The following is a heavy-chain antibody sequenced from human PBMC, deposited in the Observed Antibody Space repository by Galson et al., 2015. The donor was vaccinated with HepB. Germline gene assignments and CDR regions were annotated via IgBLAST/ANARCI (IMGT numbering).Heavy chain of an antibody. D-gene: IGHD2-8*01. V-gene: IGHV5-51*03. J-gene: IGHJ3*02. CDR3: ARAAEGTGVYNALDI. CDR1: GYSFTSYW. Sequence: QSGAEVKKPGESLKISCKGSGYSFTSYWIGWVRQMPGKGLEWMGIIYPGDSDTRYSPSFQGQVTISADKSISTAYLQWSSLKASDTAMYYCARAAEGTGVYNALDIWGQGTMVTVSS. CDR2: IYPGDSDT.